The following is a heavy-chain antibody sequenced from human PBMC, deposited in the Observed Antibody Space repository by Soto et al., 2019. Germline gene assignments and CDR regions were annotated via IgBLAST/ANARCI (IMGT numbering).Heavy chain of an antibody. D-gene: IGHD2-2*01. CDR3: ARDSSEGIVVVPAAPDY. V-gene: IGHV1-3*01. Sequence: GASVKVSCKASGYTFTSYAMHWVRQAPGQRLEWMGWINAGNGNTKYSQKFQGRVTITGDTSASTAYMELSSLRSEDTAVYYCARDSSEGIVVVPAAPDYWGQGTLVTVSS. CDR1: GYTFTSYA. J-gene: IGHJ4*02. CDR2: INAGNGNT.